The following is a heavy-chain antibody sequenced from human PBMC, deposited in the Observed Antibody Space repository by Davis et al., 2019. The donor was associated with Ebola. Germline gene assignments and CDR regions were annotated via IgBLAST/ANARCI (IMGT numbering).Heavy chain of an antibody. V-gene: IGHV3-21*01. Sequence: GGSLRLSCAASGFTFSSYSMNWVRQAPGKGLEWVSSISSSSSYIYYADSVKGRFTISRDNAKNSLYLQMNSLRAEDTAVYYCARLGTMVYATPGDYWGQGTLVTVSS. J-gene: IGHJ4*02. CDR3: ARLGTMVYATPGDY. D-gene: IGHD2-8*01. CDR1: GFTFSSYS. CDR2: ISSSSSYI.